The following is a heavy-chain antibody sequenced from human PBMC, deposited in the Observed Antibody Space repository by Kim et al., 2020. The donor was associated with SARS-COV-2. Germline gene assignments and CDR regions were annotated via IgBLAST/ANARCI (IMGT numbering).Heavy chain of an antibody. V-gene: IGHV1-69*04. Sequence: SVKVSCKASGGTFSSYAISWVRQAPGQGLEWMGRIIPILGIANYAQKFQGRVTITADKSTSTAYMELSSLRSEDTAVYYCARERYYYGSGSYWGKEFDYWGQGTLVTVSS. CDR3: ARERYYYGSGSYWGKEFDY. J-gene: IGHJ4*02. CDR2: IIPILGIA. CDR1: GGTFSSYA. D-gene: IGHD3-10*01.